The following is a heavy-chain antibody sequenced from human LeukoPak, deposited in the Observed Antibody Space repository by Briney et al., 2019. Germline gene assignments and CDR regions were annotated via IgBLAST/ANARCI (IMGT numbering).Heavy chain of an antibody. CDR3: ARVPRDILTGYYPRFNYGMDV. J-gene: IGHJ6*02. Sequence: GASVKVSCKASGYTFTSYGISWVRQAPGQGLEWMGWITAYNGDTNYSQKLQRRVTMTTDTATSTAYMELRSVRSEDAAVYYCARVPRDILTGYYPRFNYGMDVGGQGTRVSV. V-gene: IGHV1-18*01. CDR1: GYTFTSYG. CDR2: ITAYNGDT. D-gene: IGHD3-9*01.